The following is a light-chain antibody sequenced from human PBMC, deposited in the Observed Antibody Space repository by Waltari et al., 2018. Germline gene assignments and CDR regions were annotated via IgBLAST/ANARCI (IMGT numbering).Light chain of an antibody. CDR2: FTS. V-gene: IGKV3-15*01. CDR3: QQYNTWPYT. Sequence: EILMTQSPGTLSVSPGERASLSCWASERISSSYFAWYQQKGGQPPRLLIYFTSTRAAGVPARFSGSGSGTEFTLTISSLQSEDFAVYYCQQYNTWPYTFGQGTKIEIK. CDR1: ERISSSY. J-gene: IGKJ2*01.